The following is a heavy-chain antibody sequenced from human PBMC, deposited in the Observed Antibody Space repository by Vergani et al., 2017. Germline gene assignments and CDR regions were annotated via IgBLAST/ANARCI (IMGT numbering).Heavy chain of an antibody. D-gene: IGHD3-22*01. CDR1: GFTFDDYA. J-gene: IGHJ4*02. CDR2: ISWNSGSI. CDR3: AKRLLLDY. V-gene: IGHV3-9*01. Sequence: EVQLLESGGGLVQPGRSLRLSCAASGFTFDDYAMHWVRQAPGKGLEWVSGISWNSGSIGYADSVKGRFTISRDNAKNSLYLQMNSLRAEDTAVYYCAKRLLLDYWGQGTLVTVSS.